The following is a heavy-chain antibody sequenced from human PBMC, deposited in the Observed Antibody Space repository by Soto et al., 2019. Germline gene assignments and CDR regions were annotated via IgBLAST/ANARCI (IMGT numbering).Heavy chain of an antibody. D-gene: IGHD3-10*01. CDR1: GFTFSSYA. J-gene: IGHJ4*02. V-gene: IGHV3-23*01. CDR2: ISGSGGST. Sequence: EVQLLESGGGLVQPGGSLRLSCAASGFTFSSYAMSWVRQAPGKGLEWVSAISGSGGSTYYADSVKGRFTISRDNSKNTLYLQMNSLRAEDTAVYYCTKKGYGSGSRDYFDYWGQGTLVTVSS. CDR3: TKKGYGSGSRDYFDY.